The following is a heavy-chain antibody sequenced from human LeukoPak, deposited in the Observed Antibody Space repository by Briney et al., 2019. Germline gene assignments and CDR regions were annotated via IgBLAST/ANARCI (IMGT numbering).Heavy chain of an antibody. J-gene: IGHJ4*02. Sequence: GGSLRLSCAASGFTFSSYGMHWVRQAPGKGLEWVAVISYDGSNKYCADSVKGRFTISRDNSKNTLYLQMNSLRAEDTAVYYCAKPLGYCSSTSCPETFDYWGQGTLVTDSS. CDR1: GFTFSSYG. CDR2: ISYDGSNK. CDR3: AKPLGYCSSTSCPETFDY. V-gene: IGHV3-30*18. D-gene: IGHD2-2*01.